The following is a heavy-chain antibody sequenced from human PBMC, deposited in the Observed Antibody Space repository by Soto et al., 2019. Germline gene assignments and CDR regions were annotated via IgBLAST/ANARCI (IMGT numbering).Heavy chain of an antibody. V-gene: IGHV1-69*02. J-gene: IGHJ4*02. CDR2: IIPILGIA. CDR1: GGTFSSYT. D-gene: IGHD2-2*01. Sequence: QVQLVQSGAEVKKPGSSVKVSCKASGGTFSSYTISWVRQAPGQGLEWMGRIIPILGIANYAQKFQGRVTITADKSTSTAYMELSSLRSEDTAVYYCARVYCSSTSCYERLDYWGQGTLVTVSS. CDR3: ARVYCSSTSCYERLDY.